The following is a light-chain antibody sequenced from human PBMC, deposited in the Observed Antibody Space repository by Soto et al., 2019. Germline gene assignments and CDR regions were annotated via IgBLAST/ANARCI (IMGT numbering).Light chain of an antibody. Sequence: QSVLTQPASVSGSPGQSITISCTGTSSDVGGYNYVSWYQQHPGKAPKLMICDVSDRPSGVSNRFSGSKSGNTASLTISGLQGEDEADYYCSSYTSSGTLVFGGGTKLTVL. CDR2: DVS. J-gene: IGLJ2*01. CDR1: SSDVGGYNY. CDR3: SSYTSSGTLV. V-gene: IGLV2-14*01.